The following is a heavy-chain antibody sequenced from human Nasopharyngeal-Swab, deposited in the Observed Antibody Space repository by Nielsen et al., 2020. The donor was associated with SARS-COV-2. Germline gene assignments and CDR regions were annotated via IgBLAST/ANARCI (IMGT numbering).Heavy chain of an antibody. CDR2: IKSKTDGGTT. Sequence: GESLKISCAASGFTFSNAWMSWVRQAPGKGLEWVGRIKSKTDGGTTDYAAPVKGRFTISRDDSKNTLYLQMNSLKTEDTAVYYCTTDPGALPTVTFYGMGVWGQGTTVTVSS. CDR1: GFTFSNAW. CDR3: TTDPGALPTVTFYGMGV. D-gene: IGHD4-17*01. J-gene: IGHJ6*02. V-gene: IGHV3-15*01.